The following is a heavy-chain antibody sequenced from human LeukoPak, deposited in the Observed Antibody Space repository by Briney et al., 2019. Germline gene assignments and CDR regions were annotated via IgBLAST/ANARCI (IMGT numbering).Heavy chain of an antibody. CDR2: IYTSGST. J-gene: IGHJ4*02. CDR1: GGSISSGSYY. CDR3: ARDFYDFWSGYYGGHDY. V-gene: IGHV4-61*02. D-gene: IGHD3-3*01. Sequence: SQTLSLTCTVSGGSISSGSYYWSWIRQPAGKGLEWIGRIYTSGSTNYNPSLKSRVTISVDTSKNQFSLKLSSVTAADTAVYYCARDFYDFWSGYYGGHDYWGQGTLVTVSS.